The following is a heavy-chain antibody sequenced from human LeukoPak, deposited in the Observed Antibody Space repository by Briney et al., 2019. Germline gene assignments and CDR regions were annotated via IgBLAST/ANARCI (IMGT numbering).Heavy chain of an antibody. D-gene: IGHD2-2*01. V-gene: IGHV4-59*01. Sequence: PSETLSLTCTVSGGSISSYYWSWIRQPPGKGLEWIGYVYYTGSTNYNPSLKSRVTISVDTSKNQFSLKLNSVTAADTAVYYCAGTRYCSSAGCQTTAPWGQGTLVTVSS. CDR3: AGTRYCSSAGCQTTAP. CDR2: VYYTGST. J-gene: IGHJ5*02. CDR1: GGSISSYY.